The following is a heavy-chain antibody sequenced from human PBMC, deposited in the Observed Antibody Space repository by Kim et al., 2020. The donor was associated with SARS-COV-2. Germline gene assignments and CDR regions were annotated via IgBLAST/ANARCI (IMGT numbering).Heavy chain of an antibody. J-gene: IGHJ5*02. CDR2: INAGNGNT. CDR1: GYTFTSYA. CDR3: ARDRSPPVLRFLEWFPGNWFDP. Sequence: ASVKVSCKASGYTFTSYAMHWVRQAPGQRLEWMGWINAGNGNTKYSQKFQGRVTITRDTSASTAYMELSSLRSEDTAVYYCARDRSPPVLRFLEWFPGNWFDPWGQGTLVTVSS. D-gene: IGHD3-3*01. V-gene: IGHV1-3*01.